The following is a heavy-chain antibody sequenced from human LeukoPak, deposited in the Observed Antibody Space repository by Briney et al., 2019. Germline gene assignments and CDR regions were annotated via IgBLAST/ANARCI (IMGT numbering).Heavy chain of an antibody. CDR1: GGSISSGSYY. CDR3: ARSSSSFYFDY. Sequence: SETLSLTCTVSGGSISSGSYYWSWIRQPAGKGREWVGRIYTSGTTNYNPSLKSRVTISVDTSKNQFSLKLSSVTAADTAVYYCARSSSSFYFDYWGQGTLVTVSS. D-gene: IGHD6-6*01. V-gene: IGHV4-61*02. CDR2: IYTSGTT. J-gene: IGHJ4*02.